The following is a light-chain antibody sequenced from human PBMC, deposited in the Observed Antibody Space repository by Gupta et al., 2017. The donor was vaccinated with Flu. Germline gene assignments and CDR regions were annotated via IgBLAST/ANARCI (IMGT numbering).Light chain of an antibody. J-gene: IGLJ3*02. CDR1: NSNLGTYY. CDR2: LNN. Sequence: QSVLTHPTSASGTPGQGVTISCSGSNSNLGTYYVSWYQQLPGTAPKLLIYLNNKRPSGVPDRFSGSKSGTSASLAISGLQSEDEADYYCAAWDDGLSGWVFGGGTKLTVL. CDR3: AAWDDGLSGWV. V-gene: IGLV1-47*01.